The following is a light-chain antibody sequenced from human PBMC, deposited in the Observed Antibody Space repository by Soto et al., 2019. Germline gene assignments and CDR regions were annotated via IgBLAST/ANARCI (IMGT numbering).Light chain of an antibody. V-gene: IGKV3-15*01. CDR2: GAS. J-gene: IGKJ1*01. CDR3: QQYNSWPRT. CDR1: QSVSSN. Sequence: EIVMTQSPATLSVSPGERATLSCRASQSVSSNLAWYQQKPGQAPRLLFFGASTRATGVPARFSGSGSGTEFTLTISSLQSEDFAVYHCQQYNSWPRTFGHGTKVEV.